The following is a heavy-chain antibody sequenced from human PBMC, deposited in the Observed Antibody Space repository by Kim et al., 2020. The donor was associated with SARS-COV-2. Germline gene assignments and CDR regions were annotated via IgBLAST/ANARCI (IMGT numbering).Heavy chain of an antibody. D-gene: IGHD3-22*01. J-gene: IGHJ3*02. CDR3: ASNYYDSSGYYFTRSGRHAFDI. Sequence: ASVKVSCKASGYTFTSYGISWVRQAPGQGLEWMGWISAYNGNTNYAQKLQGRVTMTTDTSTSTAYMELRSLRSDDTAVYYCASNYYDSSGYYFTRSGRHAFDIWGQGTMVTVSS. CDR1: GYTFTSYG. V-gene: IGHV1-18*01. CDR2: ISAYNGNT.